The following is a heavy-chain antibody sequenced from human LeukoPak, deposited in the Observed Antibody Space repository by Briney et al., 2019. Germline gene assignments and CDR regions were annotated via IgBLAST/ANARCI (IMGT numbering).Heavy chain of an antibody. V-gene: IGHV4-38-2*02. Sequence: SETLSLTCTVSGYSISSGYYWGWIRQPPGKGLEWIGSVYHSGSTYFNPSLKSRVTISVDTSKNQFSLKLSSMTAADTAVYYCARDMEGGTWGFDYWGQGTLVTVSS. J-gene: IGHJ4*02. CDR1: GYSISSGYY. CDR3: ARDMEGGTWGFDY. CDR2: VYHSGST. D-gene: IGHD1-26*01.